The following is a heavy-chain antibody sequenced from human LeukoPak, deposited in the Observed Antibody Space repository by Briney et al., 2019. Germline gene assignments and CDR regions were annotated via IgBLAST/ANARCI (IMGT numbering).Heavy chain of an antibody. CDR3: ARDLPGITIFGAFEY. J-gene: IGHJ4*02. CDR2: IIPIFGTA. D-gene: IGHD3-3*01. V-gene: IGHV1-69*06. Sequence: ASVKVSCKASGGTFSSYAISWVRQAPGQGLEWMGGIIPIFGTANYAQKFQGRVTITADKSTSTAYMELSSLRSEDTAVYYCARDLPGITIFGAFEYWGQGTLVTVSS. CDR1: GGTFSSYA.